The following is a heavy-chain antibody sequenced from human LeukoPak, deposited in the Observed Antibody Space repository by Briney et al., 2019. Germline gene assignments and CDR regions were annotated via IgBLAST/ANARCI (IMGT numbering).Heavy chain of an antibody. CDR3: ATAARGIQLWGTPAFDY. CDR1: GYTLTELS. Sequence: ASVKVSCKVSGYTLTELSMHWVRQAPGKGLEWMGGFDPEDGETIYAQKFQGRVTMTEDTSTDTAYMELSSLRSEDTAVYYCATAARGIQLWGTPAFDYWGQGTLVTVSS. V-gene: IGHV1-24*01. J-gene: IGHJ4*02. D-gene: IGHD5-18*01. CDR2: FDPEDGET.